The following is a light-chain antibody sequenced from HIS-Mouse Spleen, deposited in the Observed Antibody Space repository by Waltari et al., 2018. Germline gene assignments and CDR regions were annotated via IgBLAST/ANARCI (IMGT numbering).Light chain of an antibody. J-gene: IGLJ2*01. CDR2: DDS. V-gene: IGLV3-21*03. Sequence: SYVLTQPPSVSVAPGKTARITCGGNNIGSKSVHWYQQKPGQAPVLVVYDDSDRPSGIPGRFSGSNSGNTATLTVGRVEAGDEADYYCQVWDSSSDHVVFGGGTKLTVL. CDR1: NIGSKS. CDR3: QVWDSSSDHVV.